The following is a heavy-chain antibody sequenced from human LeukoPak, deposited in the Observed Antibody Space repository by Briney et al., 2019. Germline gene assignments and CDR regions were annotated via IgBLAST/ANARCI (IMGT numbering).Heavy chain of an antibody. Sequence: GGSLRLSCAASGFTFDDYATHWVRQGPGKGLEWVSGISWNSGSIGYADSVKGRFTISRDNAKNSLYLQMNSLRAEDTALYYCAKGYYYGSGSYRAAFDYWGQGTLVTVSS. CDR3: AKGYYYGSGSYRAAFDY. J-gene: IGHJ4*02. CDR1: GFTFDDYA. D-gene: IGHD3-10*01. CDR2: ISWNSGSI. V-gene: IGHV3-9*01.